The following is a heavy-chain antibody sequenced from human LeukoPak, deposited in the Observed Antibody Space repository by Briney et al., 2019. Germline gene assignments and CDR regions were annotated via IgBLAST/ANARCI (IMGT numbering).Heavy chain of an antibody. J-gene: IGHJ3*02. D-gene: IGHD2-21*02. V-gene: IGHV4-59*01. CDR3: ASTQVVTRAFDI. CDR1: GGSISSYY. CDR2: IYYSGST. Sequence: PTETLSLTCSVSGGSISSYYWGWIRQPPGKGLEWVGSIYYSGSTNNNPSLKSRVTLSVDTSNNQLSLKLSSMTAADTAVYYCASTQVVTRAFDIWGQGTMVTVSS.